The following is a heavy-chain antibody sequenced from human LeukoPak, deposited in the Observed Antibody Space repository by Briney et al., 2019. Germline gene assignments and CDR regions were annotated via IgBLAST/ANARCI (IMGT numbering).Heavy chain of an antibody. CDR1: GGSISSYY. J-gene: IGHJ5*02. Sequence: SETLSLTCTVSGGSISSYYWSWIRQPPGKGLEWIGYIFYSGSTNYNPSLKSRVTISVDTSKNQFSLKLSSVTAADTAVYYCARDEYNWFDPWGQGTLVTVSS. CDR3: ARDEYNWFDP. V-gene: IGHV4-59*01. CDR2: IFYSGST.